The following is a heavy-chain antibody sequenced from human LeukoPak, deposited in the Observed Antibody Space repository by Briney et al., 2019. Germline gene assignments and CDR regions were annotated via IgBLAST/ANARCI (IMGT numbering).Heavy chain of an antibody. J-gene: IGHJ4*02. CDR2: IIPILGIA. CDR1: GYSFTNYW. Sequence: GESLKISCQGSGYSFTNYWIGWVRQMPGKGLEWMGRIIPILGIANYAQKFQGRVTITADKSTSTAYMELSSLRSEDTAVYYCARDLGGNEDYWGQGTLVTVSS. D-gene: IGHD4-23*01. V-gene: IGHV1-69*04. CDR3: ARDLGGNEDY.